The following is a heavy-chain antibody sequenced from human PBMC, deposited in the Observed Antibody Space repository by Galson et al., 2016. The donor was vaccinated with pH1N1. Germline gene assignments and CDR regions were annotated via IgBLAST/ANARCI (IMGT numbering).Heavy chain of an antibody. CDR1: GFTFSQYG. CDR2: ISYDGTYK. Sequence: SLRLSCAASGFTFSQYGMHWVRQAPGKGLEWVAFISYDGTYKYYGDSVKGRFTISRDNSKNTVHLQMNSLRADDTAVYYCARAPPTFNNRGWAFDVWGQGTMVSVSS. CDR3: ARAPPTFNNRGWAFDV. D-gene: IGHD1/OR15-1a*01. J-gene: IGHJ3*01. V-gene: IGHV3-30*03.